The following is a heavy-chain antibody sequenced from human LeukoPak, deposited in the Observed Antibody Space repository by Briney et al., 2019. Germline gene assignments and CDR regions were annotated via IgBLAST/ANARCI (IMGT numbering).Heavy chain of an antibody. CDR2: ISAYNGNT. Sequence: ASVKVSCKASGYTFTSYGISWVRQAPGQGLEWMGWISAYNGNTNYAQKLQGRVTMTTDTSTSTAYMELRSLRSDDTAVYYCARGDCSGGSCPSLDYYYYMDVWGKGTTVTISS. D-gene: IGHD2-15*01. V-gene: IGHV1-18*01. CDR1: GYTFTSYG. CDR3: ARGDCSGGSCPSLDYYYYMDV. J-gene: IGHJ6*03.